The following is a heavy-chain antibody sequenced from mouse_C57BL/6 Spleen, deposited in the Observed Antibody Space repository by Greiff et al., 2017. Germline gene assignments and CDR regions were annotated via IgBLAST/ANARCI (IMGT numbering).Heavy chain of an antibody. CDR3: ARSGVGYPDY. CDR1: GYAFSSSW. Sequence: QVQLKQSGPELVKPGASVKISCKASGYAFSSSWMNWVKQRPGEGLEWIGRIYPGDGDTNYNGKFKGKATLTADKSSSTAYMQLSSLTSEATAVYCCARSGVGYPDYWGQGTTLTVSS. J-gene: IGHJ2*01. CDR2: IYPGDGDT. D-gene: IGHD2-2*01. V-gene: IGHV1-82*01.